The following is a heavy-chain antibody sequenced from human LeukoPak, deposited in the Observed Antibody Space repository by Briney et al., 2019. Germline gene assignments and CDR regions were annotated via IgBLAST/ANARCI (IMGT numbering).Heavy chain of an antibody. CDR2: ISSGGST. D-gene: IGHD3-3*01. CDR1: GFTFNNYA. Sequence: GGSLRLSCAAAGFTFNNYAMSWVRQAPGKGLKWVSGISSGGSTYYADSVKGRFTISRDNSKNTLYLQMNSLRAEDTAVYYCAKEGITIFGVVIPLDYWGQGTLVTVSS. V-gene: IGHV3-23*01. J-gene: IGHJ4*02. CDR3: AKEGITIFGVVIPLDY.